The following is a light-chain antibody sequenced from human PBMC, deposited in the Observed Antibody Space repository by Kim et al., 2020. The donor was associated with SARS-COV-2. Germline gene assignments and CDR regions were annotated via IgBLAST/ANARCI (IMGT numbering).Light chain of an antibody. J-gene: IGLJ3*02. CDR3: QTWGTGIQV. Sequence: QPVLTQSPSASASLGASVRLTCTLTGGHSNSAVAWHQQQPKKGPRYLMKINSDGSHSKGDGFPDRFSGSSSGAERYLSRSSLQSEDEADNYCQTWGTGIQVFGGGTQLTVL. V-gene: IGLV4-69*01. CDR1: GGHSNSA. CDR2: INSDGSH.